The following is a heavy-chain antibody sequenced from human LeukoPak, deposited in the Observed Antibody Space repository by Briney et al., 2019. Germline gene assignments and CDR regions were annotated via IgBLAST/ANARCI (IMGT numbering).Heavy chain of an antibody. CDR1: GFTFSSYS. Sequence: GSLRLSCVASGFTFSSYSMHWVRQAPGKGLEWVAVISYDGSNKYYADSVKGRFTISRDNSKNTLCLQMSSLRAEDTAVYYCARVVGLELRNYYYYGMDVWGQGTTVTVSS. J-gene: IGHJ6*02. CDR2: ISYDGSNK. V-gene: IGHV3-30-3*01. CDR3: ARVVGLELRNYYYYGMDV. D-gene: IGHD1-7*01.